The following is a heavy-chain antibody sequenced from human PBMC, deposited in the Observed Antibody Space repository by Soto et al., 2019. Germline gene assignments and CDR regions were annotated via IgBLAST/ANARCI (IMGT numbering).Heavy chain of an antibody. D-gene: IGHD2-15*01. V-gene: IGHV6-1*01. CDR1: GDSVSSNSAA. CDR3: ARGGNCIVSSCPLGSHYGMDV. Sequence: SETLSLTCAISGDSVSSNSAAWNWIRQSPSRGLEWLGRTYYRSKWYNDYAVSVKSRITINPDTSKNQFSLQLSSVTAADTAVYYCARGGNCIVSSCPLGSHYGMDVWGQGTTVTVSS. J-gene: IGHJ6*02. CDR2: TYYRSKWYN.